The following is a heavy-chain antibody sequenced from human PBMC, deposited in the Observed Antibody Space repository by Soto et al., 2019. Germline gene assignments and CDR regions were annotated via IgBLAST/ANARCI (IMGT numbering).Heavy chain of an antibody. CDR3: ARDRRVNSKTTVTPPVTRPLFDY. Sequence: QVQLVQSGAEVKKPGASVKVSCKASGYTFTSYGISWVRQAPGQGLEWMGWISAYNGNTNYAQKLQGRVTMTTDTSTSTADMELRSLRSDDTAVYYCARDRRVNSKTTVTPPVTRPLFDYWGQGTLVTVSS. CDR2: ISAYNGNT. CDR1: GYTFTSYG. V-gene: IGHV1-18*01. D-gene: IGHD4-17*01. J-gene: IGHJ4*02.